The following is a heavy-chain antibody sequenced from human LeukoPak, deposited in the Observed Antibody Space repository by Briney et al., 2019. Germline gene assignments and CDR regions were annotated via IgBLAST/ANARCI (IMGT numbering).Heavy chain of an antibody. CDR1: GFTVSSNY. CDR2: IYSSGST. V-gene: IGHV3-66*01. D-gene: IGHD4-17*01. Sequence: GGSLRLSCAASGFTVSSNYMSWVRQAPGKGLEWVSVIYSSGSTYYADSVKGRFTISRDNSKNTLYLQMNSLRAEDTAVYYCARDYGDYGFDYWGQGTLVTVSS. CDR3: ARDYGDYGFDY. J-gene: IGHJ4*02.